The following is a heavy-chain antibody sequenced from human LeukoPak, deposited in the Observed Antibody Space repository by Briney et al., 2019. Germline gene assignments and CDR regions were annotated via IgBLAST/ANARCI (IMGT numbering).Heavy chain of an antibody. CDR2: ISYDGSNK. D-gene: IGHD3-22*01. Sequence: PGGSLRLSCAASGFTFSSYAMHWVRQAPGKGLEWVAVISYDGSNKYYADSVKGRFTISRDNSKNTLYLQMNSLRAEDTAVYYCAKERYYDSSGAVYWGQGTLVTVSS. CDR1: GFTFSSYA. J-gene: IGHJ4*02. CDR3: AKERYYDSSGAVY. V-gene: IGHV3-30*04.